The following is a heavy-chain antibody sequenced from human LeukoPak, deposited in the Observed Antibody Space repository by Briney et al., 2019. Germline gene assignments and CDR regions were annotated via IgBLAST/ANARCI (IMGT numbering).Heavy chain of an antibody. D-gene: IGHD6-6*01. CDR3: ARDVRPDY. J-gene: IGHJ4*02. CDR1: GFAFSSYW. Sequence: PGGSLRLSCAASGFAFSSYWMSWVRQAPGEGLEWVANIKQDGTENYYMDSVKGRFSISRDNAKNSLYLQMNALRAEDTAVYYCARDVRPDYWGQGTLVTVST. CDR2: IKQDGTEN. V-gene: IGHV3-7*04.